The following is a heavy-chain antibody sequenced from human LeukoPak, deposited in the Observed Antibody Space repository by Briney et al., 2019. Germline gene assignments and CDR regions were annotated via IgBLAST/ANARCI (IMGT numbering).Heavy chain of an antibody. CDR1: GGSISTSSYY. Sequence: SETLSLTCTVSGGSISTSSYYWNWIRQPPGKGLEWIGSIYYSGKTYYNPSLKSRVTISVDTSKNQFSLKLSSVTAADTAVYYCTRDHGFGYFGSGSQKNDYWGQGILVTVSS. D-gene: IGHD3-10*01. J-gene: IGHJ4*02. V-gene: IGHV4-39*07. CDR3: TRDHGFGYFGSGSQKNDY. CDR2: IYYSGKT.